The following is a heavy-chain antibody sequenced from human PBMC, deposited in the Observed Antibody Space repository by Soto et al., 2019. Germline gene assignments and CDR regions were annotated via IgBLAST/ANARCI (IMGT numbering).Heavy chain of an antibody. Sequence: ASVKVSCKASGYTFTSYAMHWVRQAPGQRLEWMGWINAGNGNTKYSQKFQGRVTITRDTSASTAYMELSSLRSEDTAVYYCARARGANVLNNWFDPWGQGTLVTVSS. CDR3: ARARGANVLNNWFDP. D-gene: IGHD2-8*01. J-gene: IGHJ5*02. CDR2: INAGNGNT. V-gene: IGHV1-3*01. CDR1: GYTFTSYA.